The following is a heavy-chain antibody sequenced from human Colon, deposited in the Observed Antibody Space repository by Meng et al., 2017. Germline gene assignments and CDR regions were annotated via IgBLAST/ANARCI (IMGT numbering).Heavy chain of an antibody. D-gene: IGHD6-19*01. V-gene: IGHV4-34*01. CDR2: INHTGNT. CDR3: ARSVRLGVAGKSGAY. CDR1: GGSFSGYS. Sequence: QGQLQQGGAGLLKPSETLSLTCAVYGGSFSGYSWSWIRQPPGKGLEWIGEINHTGNTSYNPSLKSRLTISVDTSKNQFSLNLSSVTAADTALYYCARSVRLGVAGKSGAYWGQGTLVTVSS. J-gene: IGHJ4*02.